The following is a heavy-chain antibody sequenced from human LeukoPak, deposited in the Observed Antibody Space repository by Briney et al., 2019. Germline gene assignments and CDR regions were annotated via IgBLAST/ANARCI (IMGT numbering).Heavy chain of an antibody. J-gene: IGHJ4*02. Sequence: ASVKVSCKAFGYTFTAYYLHWVRQAPGQGLEWMGWINPDSGGTNYAQKLQGRVTMTTDTSTSTAYMELRSLRSDDTAVYYCARDGRYYDSSGYYRINFDYWGQGTLVTVSS. V-gene: IGHV1-2*02. CDR3: ARDGRYYDSSGYYRINFDY. CDR1: GYTFTAYY. CDR2: INPDSGGT. D-gene: IGHD3-22*01.